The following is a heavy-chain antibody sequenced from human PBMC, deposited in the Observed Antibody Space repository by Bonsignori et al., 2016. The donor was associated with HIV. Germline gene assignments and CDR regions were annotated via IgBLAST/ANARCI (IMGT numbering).Heavy chain of an antibody. CDR3: ARHHYYGSGSYYKRGNWFDP. D-gene: IGHD3-10*01. V-gene: IGHV4-34*01. J-gene: IGHJ5*02. Sequence: SETLSLTCAVYGGSFSGYYWSWIRQPPGKGLEWIGEINHSGSTNYNPSLKSRVTISVDTSKNQFSLKLSSVTAADTAVYYCARHHYYGSGSYYKRGNWFDPWGQGTLVTVSS. CDR2: INHSGST. CDR1: GGSFSGYY.